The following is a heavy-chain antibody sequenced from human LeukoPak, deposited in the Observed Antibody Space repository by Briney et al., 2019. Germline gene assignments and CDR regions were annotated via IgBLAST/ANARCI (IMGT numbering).Heavy chain of an antibody. J-gene: IGHJ2*01. CDR2: INSDGSST. V-gene: IGHV3-74*01. CDR1: GFTFSSYL. Sequence: GGSLRLSRAASGFTFSSYLMHWVRQAPGKGLVWVSRINSDGSSTSYADSVKGRFTISRDNAKNTLYLQMNSLRAEDTAVHYCARGRKDWYVDLWGRGTLVTVSS. D-gene: IGHD1-14*01. CDR3: ARGRKDWYVDL.